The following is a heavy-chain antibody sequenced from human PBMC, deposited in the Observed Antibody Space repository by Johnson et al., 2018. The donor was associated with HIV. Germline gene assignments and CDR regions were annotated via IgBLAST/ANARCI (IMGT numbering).Heavy chain of an antibody. CDR1: GFTFSSYA. CDR2: VSYDANNK. CDR3: AKGKSSGRGAFDI. Sequence: QMLLVESGGGVVQPGRSLRLSCAASGFTFSSYAMHWVRQAPGKGLEWVAVVSYDANNKYYADAVKGRFTISRDNSKNTLYLQINSLRAEDTAVFYCAKGKSSGRGAFDIWGQGTKVIVSS. D-gene: IGHD6-19*01. V-gene: IGHV3-30*04. J-gene: IGHJ3*02.